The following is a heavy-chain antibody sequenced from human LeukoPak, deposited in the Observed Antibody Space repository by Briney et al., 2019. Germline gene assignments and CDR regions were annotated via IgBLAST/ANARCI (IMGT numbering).Heavy chain of an antibody. V-gene: IGHV3-74*01. CDR3: ARSQSSSLIDY. CDR1: GFTFSSYW. CDR2: INSDGSST. J-gene: IGHJ4*02. Sequence: GGSLRLSCAASGFTFSSYWMHWVRQAPGKGLVWVSRINSDGSSTTYADSVKGRFTISRDNAKNTLYLQMNSLTVEDTAVYYCARSQSSSLIDYWGQGTLVTVSS. D-gene: IGHD6-13*01.